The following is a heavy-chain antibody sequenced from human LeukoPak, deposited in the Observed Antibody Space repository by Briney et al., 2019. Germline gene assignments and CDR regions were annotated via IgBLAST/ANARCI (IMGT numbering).Heavy chain of an antibody. J-gene: IGHJ3*02. CDR1: GFTFSTYA. V-gene: IGHV3-23*01. CDR2: ISGSGDNT. CDR3: AKVAGRWLVRGDAFDI. D-gene: IGHD6-19*01. Sequence: GGSLRLSCAASGFTFSTYAMSWVRQAPGKGLEWVSTISGSGDNTYYADSVKGRFSISRDNSKNTLYLQMNSLRAEDTAVYYCAKVAGRWLVRGDAFDIWGQGTKVTVSS.